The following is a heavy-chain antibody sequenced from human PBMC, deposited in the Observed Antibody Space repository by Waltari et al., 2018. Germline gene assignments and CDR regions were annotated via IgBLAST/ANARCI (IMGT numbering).Heavy chain of an antibody. V-gene: IGHV1-69-2*01. Sequence: EVQLVQSGAEVKKPGATVKISCKASGSTFTDYSMHWVQQAPGKGLEWMGRVYPEDGETIYAEKFQGRVTITADTSTDTAYMELSSLRSEDTAVYYCATEGRMVYVPPFDYWGQGTLVTVSS. J-gene: IGHJ4*02. CDR1: GSTFTDYS. D-gene: IGHD2-8*01. CDR3: ATEGRMVYVPPFDY. CDR2: VYPEDGET.